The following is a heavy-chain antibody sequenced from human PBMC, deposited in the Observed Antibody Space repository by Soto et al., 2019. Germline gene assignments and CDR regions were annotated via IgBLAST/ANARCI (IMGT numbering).Heavy chain of an antibody. V-gene: IGHV1-8*01. D-gene: IGHD3-10*01. CDR2: MNPNSGKT. J-gene: IGHJ4*02. CDR1: GNTFTSYD. CDR3: ARCKSLPFGDYVDF. Sequence: GAAVKVSCEASGNTFTSYDINWGRPATGQRLEWMGWMNPNSGKTGYAQKFQGRVTMTRNTSISTAYMELSSLRSEDTAVYYCARCKSLPFGDYVDFWGQGTLVTVSS.